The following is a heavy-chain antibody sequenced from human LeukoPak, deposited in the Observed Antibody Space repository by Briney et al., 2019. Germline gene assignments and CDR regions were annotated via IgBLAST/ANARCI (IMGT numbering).Heavy chain of an antibody. CDR2: IYYNGNT. CDR1: GGSFSGYY. J-gene: IGHJ5*02. CDR3: ARASLNDYDFWSGYSPNWFGP. D-gene: IGHD3-3*01. V-gene: IGHV4-59*01. Sequence: SETLSLTCAVYGGSFSGYYWSWIRQPPGKGLECIGYIYYNGNTNYNPSLKSRVTISLDTSKDQFSLKLSSVTAADTAVYYCARASLNDYDFWSGYSPNWFGPWGQGTLVTVSS.